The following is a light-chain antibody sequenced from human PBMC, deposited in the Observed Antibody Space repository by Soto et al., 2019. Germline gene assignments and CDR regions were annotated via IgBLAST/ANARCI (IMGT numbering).Light chain of an antibody. J-gene: IGKJ2*01. Sequence: EIVMTQSPATLSVSPGERATLSCRASQTVSRNLAWFQQKPGQAPRLLIYDASWRANGIPARFSGSGSGAEFTLTISSLQSEDFAVYYCQQYDSWPRTFGQGTKVEIK. CDR2: DAS. CDR3: QQYDSWPRT. CDR1: QTVSRN. V-gene: IGKV3-15*01.